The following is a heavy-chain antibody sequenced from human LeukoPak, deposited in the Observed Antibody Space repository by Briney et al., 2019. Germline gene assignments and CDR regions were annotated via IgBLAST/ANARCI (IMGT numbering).Heavy chain of an antibody. CDR2: IKQDGSEK. V-gene: IGHV3-7*01. CDR1: GFTFSSYG. J-gene: IGHJ5*02. CDR3: ARRGWFDP. Sequence: GGSLRLSCAASGFTFSSYGIHWVRQAPGKGLEWVGIIKQDGSEKYYVDSVKGRFTISRDNAKASLYLQMNSLRAEDTAVYYCARRGWFDPWGQGTLVTVSS. D-gene: IGHD3-10*01.